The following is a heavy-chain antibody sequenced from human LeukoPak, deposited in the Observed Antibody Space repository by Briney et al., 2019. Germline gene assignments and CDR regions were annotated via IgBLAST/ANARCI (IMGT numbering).Heavy chain of an antibody. D-gene: IGHD4-11*01. CDR3: ARGFTVTLRYCFDY. V-gene: IGHV1-69*13. J-gene: IGHJ4*02. CDR2: IIPIFGTA. CDR1: GYTFTGYY. Sequence: GASVKVSCKASGYTFTGYYMHWVRQAPGQGLEWMGGIIPIFGTANYAQKFQGRVTITADESTSTAYMELSSLRSEDTAVYYCARGFTVTLRYCFDYWGQGTLVTVSS.